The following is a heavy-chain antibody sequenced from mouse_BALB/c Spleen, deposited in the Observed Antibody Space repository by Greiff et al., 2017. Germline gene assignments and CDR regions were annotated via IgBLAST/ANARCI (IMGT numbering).Heavy chain of an antibody. CDR3: ARDPYGNYGDYAMDY. V-gene: IGHV5-6-3*01. CDR1: GFTFSSYG. Sequence: EVKLVESGGGLVQPGGSLKLSCAASGFTFSSYGMSWVRQTPDKRLELVATINSNGGSTYYPDSVKGRFTISRDNAKNTLYLQMSSLKSGDTAMYYCARDPYGNYGDYAMDYWGQGTSVTVSS. J-gene: IGHJ4*01. CDR2: INSNGGST. D-gene: IGHD2-10*02.